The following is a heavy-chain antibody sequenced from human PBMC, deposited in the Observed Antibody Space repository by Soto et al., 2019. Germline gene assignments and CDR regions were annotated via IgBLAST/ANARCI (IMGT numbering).Heavy chain of an antibody. V-gene: IGHV4-34*01. J-gene: IGHJ6*02. D-gene: IGHD3-9*01. CDR2: INHSGST. CDR1: GGSFSGYY. CDR3: ARGRGLRYGYYYYGMDV. Sequence: PSETLSLTCAVYGGSFSGYYWSWIRQPPGKGLEWIGEINHSGSTNYNPSLKSRVTISVDTSKNQFSLKLSSVTAADTAVYYCARGRGLRYGYYYYGMDVWGQGTTVTVYS.